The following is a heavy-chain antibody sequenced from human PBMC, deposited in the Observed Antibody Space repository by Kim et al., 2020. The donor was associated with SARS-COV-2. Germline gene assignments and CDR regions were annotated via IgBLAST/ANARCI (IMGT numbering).Heavy chain of an antibody. V-gene: IGHV6-1*01. CDR3: VRGVRVSLYYYYGMDV. Sequence: SQTLSLTCAISGDSVSSNSAAWNWIRQSPSRGLEWLGRTYYRSKWYNDYAVSVKSRITINPDTSKNQFSLQLNSVTPEDTAVYYCVRGVRVSLYYYYGMDVWSQGTTVTVSS. CDR1: GDSVSSNSAA. J-gene: IGHJ6*02. CDR2: TYYRSKWYN. D-gene: IGHD2-21*01.